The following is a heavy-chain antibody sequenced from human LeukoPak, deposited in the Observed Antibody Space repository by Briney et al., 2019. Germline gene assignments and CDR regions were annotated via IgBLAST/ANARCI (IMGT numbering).Heavy chain of an antibody. Sequence: GGSLRLSCAASGFSFSSYAMSWVRQAPGKGLEWVSDLSGSGGSTYYADSVKGRFTISRDNSENTLYLQMNRLRAEDTAVYYCAKAMTTVTSFDYWGQGSLVTVSS. CDR3: AKAMTTVTSFDY. J-gene: IGHJ4*02. CDR2: LSGSGGST. D-gene: IGHD4-17*01. CDR1: GFSFSSYA. V-gene: IGHV3-23*01.